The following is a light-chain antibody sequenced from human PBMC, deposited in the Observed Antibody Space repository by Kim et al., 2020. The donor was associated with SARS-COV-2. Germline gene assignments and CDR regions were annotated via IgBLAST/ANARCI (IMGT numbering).Light chain of an antibody. CDR3: AAWDDSLSGSWV. J-gene: IGLJ3*02. Sequence: QRVTLSCSASRSNIGSNYVYWYQQLPGTAPKLLIYRNNQRPSGVPDRFSGSKSGTSASLAISGLRSEDEADYYCAAWDDSLSGSWVFGGGTQLTVL. CDR1: RSNIGSNY. V-gene: IGLV1-47*01. CDR2: RNN.